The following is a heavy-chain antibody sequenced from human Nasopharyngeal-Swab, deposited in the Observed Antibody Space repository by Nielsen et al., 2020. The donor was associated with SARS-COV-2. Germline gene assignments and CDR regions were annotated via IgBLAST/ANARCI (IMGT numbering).Heavy chain of an antibody. J-gene: IGHJ4*02. CDR2: IRSKGNTYAT. V-gene: IGHV3-73*01. CDR1: GFTFSDSA. CDR3: TRCGGGCYSGRDY. D-gene: IGHD2-15*01. Sequence: GESLKISCAASGFTFSDSAIHWVRQASGKGLGWVGRIRSKGNTYATAYAASVKGRFIIFRDDPTNTAYLQMNSLKTEDTVVYYCTRCGGGCYSGRDYWGQGTLVTVSS.